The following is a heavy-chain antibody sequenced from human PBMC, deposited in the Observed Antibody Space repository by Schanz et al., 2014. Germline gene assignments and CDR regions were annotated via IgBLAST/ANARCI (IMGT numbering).Heavy chain of an antibody. Sequence: QVQLVQSGGEVKTPGASVKVSCKASGYTFTRSGISWVRQATGQGLEWMGWIGGSDGNTNFEQEFQRRVTMTTDTSTSTVYMELRSLTSDDSAVYYCARDRDQWDGNYLDYWGQGTLVTVSS. J-gene: IGHJ4*02. CDR1: GYTFTRSG. CDR2: IGGSDGNT. CDR3: ARDRDQWDGNYLDY. V-gene: IGHV1-18*01. D-gene: IGHD1-26*01.